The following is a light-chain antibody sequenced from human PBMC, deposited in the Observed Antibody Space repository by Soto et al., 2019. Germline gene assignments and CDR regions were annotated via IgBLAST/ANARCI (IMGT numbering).Light chain of an antibody. CDR2: GAS. J-gene: IGKJ5*01. V-gene: IGKV3-15*01. CDR1: QSVSSN. CDR3: QQYNNCPPIT. Sequence: EIVMTQSPATLSVSPGERATLSCRASQSVSSNLAWHQQKPGQAPRLLIYGASTRATGIPARFSGSGSGTEFTLTISSLQSEDFAVYYCQQYNNCPPITFGQGTRLEIK.